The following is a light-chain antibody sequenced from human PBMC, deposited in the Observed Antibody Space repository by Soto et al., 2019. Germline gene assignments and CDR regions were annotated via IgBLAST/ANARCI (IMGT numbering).Light chain of an antibody. J-gene: IGKJ5*01. V-gene: IGKV3-15*01. Sequence: EIMMTQSPATLSVSPGERATLSCRASQSVRNNLAWYQQKPGQAPRLLIYYASTRATGVPARFSGSGSGTEFTLTISSLQSEDSALYYCHQYSNLPPITFGQGTRLEIK. CDR1: QSVRNN. CDR2: YAS. CDR3: HQYSNLPPIT.